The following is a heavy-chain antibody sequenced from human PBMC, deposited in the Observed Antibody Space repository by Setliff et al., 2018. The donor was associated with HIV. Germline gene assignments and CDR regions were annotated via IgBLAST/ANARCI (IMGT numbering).Heavy chain of an antibody. V-gene: IGHV1-69*05. Sequence: ASVKVSCKASGGTFSSYAIIWAQQAPGQGLEWMGGIIPMFATTNYAQKFQGRVTVTTDESTSTAYMELSSLRSEDTAVYYCARSRGSGHTAMLRPDAFDIWGQGTMVTVSS. CDR1: GGTFSSYA. D-gene: IGHD5-18*01. J-gene: IGHJ3*02. CDR3: ARSRGSGHTAMLRPDAFDI. CDR2: IIPMFATT.